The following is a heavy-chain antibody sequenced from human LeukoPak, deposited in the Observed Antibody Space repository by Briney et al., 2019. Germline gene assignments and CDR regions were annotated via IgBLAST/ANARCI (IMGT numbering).Heavy chain of an antibody. J-gene: IGHJ6*02. Sequence: PGGSLRLSCAASGFTFSSYEMNWVAQAPGKGLEWFSSISSSSSYIYYADSVKGRFTISRDNAKNSLYLQMNSLRAEDTAVYYCARDFIGIGGSGMDVWGQGTTVTVSS. V-gene: IGHV3-21*01. CDR2: ISSSSSYI. CDR3: ARDFIGIGGSGMDV. CDR1: GFTFSSYE. D-gene: IGHD3-16*02.